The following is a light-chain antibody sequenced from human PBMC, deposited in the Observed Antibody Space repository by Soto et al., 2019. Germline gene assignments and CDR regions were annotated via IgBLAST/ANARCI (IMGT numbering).Light chain of an antibody. CDR3: QQYGGSPPGVT. Sequence: EVVLTQSPGTLSLSPGERATLSCRASQRVSTSFIAWYQQKPGQAPRLLMYGASNRATGIPDRFSGSGSVTDSTLTISRLEPEDCAVYYGQQYGGSPPGVTFGGGCKVEIK. CDR1: QRVSTSF. J-gene: IGKJ4*01. CDR2: GAS. V-gene: IGKV3-20*01.